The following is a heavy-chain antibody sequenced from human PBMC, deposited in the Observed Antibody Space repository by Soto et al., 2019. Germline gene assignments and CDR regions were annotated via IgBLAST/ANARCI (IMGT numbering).Heavy chain of an antibody. J-gene: IGHJ6*02. CDR1: GFTVSSNY. D-gene: IGHD3-3*01. V-gene: IGHV3-53*01. CDR2: ICGDGAA. Sequence: AGGSLRLSCAASGFTVSSNYVSWVRQAPGKGLEWVSVICGDGAAYYADPVKGRFTISRDTSKNTLFLHMNSLRVEDTAVYYCARDPKGFWSGSSYYYYGLDVWGQGTTVTVSS. CDR3: ARDPKGFWSGSSYYYYGLDV.